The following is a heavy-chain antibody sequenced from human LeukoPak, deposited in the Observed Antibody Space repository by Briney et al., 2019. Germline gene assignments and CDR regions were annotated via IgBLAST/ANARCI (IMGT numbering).Heavy chain of an antibody. Sequence: PGGSLRLSRAASGFTFSSYWMHWVRQAPGKGLVWVSRINTDGSSTSYADSVKGRSTISRDNAKNTLYLQMNSLRAEDTAVYYCARVAAPKAFDIWGQGTMVTVSS. J-gene: IGHJ3*02. V-gene: IGHV3-74*01. CDR1: GFTFSSYW. D-gene: IGHD6-6*01. CDR3: ARVAAPKAFDI. CDR2: INTDGSST.